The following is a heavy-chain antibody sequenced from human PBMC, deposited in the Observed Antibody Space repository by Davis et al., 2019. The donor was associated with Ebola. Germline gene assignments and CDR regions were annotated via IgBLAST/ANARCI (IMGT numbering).Heavy chain of an antibody. J-gene: IGHJ4*02. V-gene: IGHV1-18*04. CDR2: VSAYNGNT. CDR3: AGGRSRSEEPDFDY. Sequence: ASVKVSCKASGYTFTSYGISWVRQAPGQGLEWMGWVSAYNGNTNYAQKFQDRVTISRDTSANTAYMELTSLTSEDTAVYYCAGGRSRSEEPDFDYWGQGTLVAVSS. CDR1: GYTFTSYG. D-gene: IGHD1-14*01.